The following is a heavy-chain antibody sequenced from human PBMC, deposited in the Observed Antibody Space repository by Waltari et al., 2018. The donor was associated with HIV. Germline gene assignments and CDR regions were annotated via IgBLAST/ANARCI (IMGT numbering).Heavy chain of an antibody. CDR1: GYPFTSYA. J-gene: IGHJ5*02. D-gene: IGHD3-10*01. CDR2: INAGNGNT. V-gene: IGHV1-3*01. CDR3: ARDYLPHTVPVRWYNWFDP. Sequence: QVQLVQSGAEVKKPGASVKVSCKASGYPFTSYAMHWVRRAPGQRLAWMGWINAGNGNTKYSQKFQGRVTITRDTSASTAYMELSSLRSEDTAVYYCARDYLPHTVPVRWYNWFDPWGQGTLVTVSS.